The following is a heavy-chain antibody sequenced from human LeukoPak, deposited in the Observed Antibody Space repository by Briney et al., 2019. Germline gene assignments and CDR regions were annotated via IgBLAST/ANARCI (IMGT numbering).Heavy chain of an antibody. CDR3: AGSIAAAGTKYFQH. Sequence: PGGSLRLSCAASRFTFSSYEMNWVRQAPGKGLEWVSYISSSGSTIYYADSVKGRFTISRDNAKNSLYLQMNSLRAEDTAVYYCAGSIAAAGTKYFQHWGQGTLVTVSS. D-gene: IGHD6-13*01. J-gene: IGHJ1*01. CDR1: RFTFSSYE. V-gene: IGHV3-48*03. CDR2: ISSSGSTI.